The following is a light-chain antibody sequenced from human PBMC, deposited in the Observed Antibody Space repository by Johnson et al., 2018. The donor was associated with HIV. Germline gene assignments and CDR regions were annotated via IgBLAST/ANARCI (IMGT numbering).Light chain of an antibody. CDR3: GTWDSSLSAYV. CDR2: ENN. V-gene: IGLV1-51*02. CDR1: SSNIGSNY. Sequence: QSVLTQPPSVSAAPGQKVTVSCSGSSSNIGSNYVSWYQQLPGTAPKLLIYENNKRPSGIPDRFSGSKSGTSATLGITGLQTGDEADYYCGTWDSSLSAYVIGTGTKVTVL. J-gene: IGLJ1*01.